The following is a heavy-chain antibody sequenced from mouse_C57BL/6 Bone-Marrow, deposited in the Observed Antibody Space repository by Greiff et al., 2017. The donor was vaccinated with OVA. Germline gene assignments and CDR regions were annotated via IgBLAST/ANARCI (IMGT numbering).Heavy chain of an antibody. CDR2: ISGCGGNT. V-gene: IGHV5-9*01. Sequence: DVKLVESGGGLVKPGGSLKLSCAASGFTFSSYTMSWVRQTPEKRLEWVATISGCGGNTYYPDSVKGRFTISRDNAKNTLYLQMSSLRSEDTALYYCARDGYYPYYFDYWGQGTTLTVSS. CDR3: ARDGYYPYYFDY. J-gene: IGHJ2*01. CDR1: GFTFSSYT. D-gene: IGHD2-3*01.